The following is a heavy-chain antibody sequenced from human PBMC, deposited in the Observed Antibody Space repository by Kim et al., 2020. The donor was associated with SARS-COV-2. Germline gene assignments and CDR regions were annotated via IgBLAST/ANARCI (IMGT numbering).Heavy chain of an antibody. CDR1: GGSISSSSYY. J-gene: IGHJ4*01. V-gene: IGHV4-39*01. D-gene: IGHD3-16*01. Sequence: SETLSLTCTVSGGSISSSSYYWGWIRQPPGKGLEWIGSIYYSGSTYYNPSLKSRVTISVDTSKNQFSLKLSSVTAADTAVYYCARHFLQIRLPYYFDYWG. CDR2: IYYSGST. CDR3: ARHFLQIRLPYYFDY.